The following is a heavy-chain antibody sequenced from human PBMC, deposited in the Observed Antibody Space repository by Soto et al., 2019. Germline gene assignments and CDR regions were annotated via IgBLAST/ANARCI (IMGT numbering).Heavy chain of an antibody. V-gene: IGHV3-30-3*01. Sequence: QVQLVESGGGVVQPGRSLRLSCAASGFTFSSYAMHWVRQAPGKGLHWVAVISYDGSNKYYADSVKGRFTISRDNSKNXXYLQMNSLRAEDTAVYYCARGTRWRGIRGYSDFDYWGQGTLVTVSS. CDR2: ISYDGSNK. CDR3: ARGTRWRGIRGYSDFDY. CDR1: GFTFSSYA. D-gene: IGHD5-18*01. J-gene: IGHJ4*02.